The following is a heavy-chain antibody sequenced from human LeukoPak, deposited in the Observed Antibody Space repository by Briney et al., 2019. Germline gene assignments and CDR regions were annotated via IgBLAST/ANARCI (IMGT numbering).Heavy chain of an antibody. CDR3: ARDLVVPAAMPNYYYYGMDV. V-gene: IGHV1-69*13. J-gene: IGHJ6*02. CDR2: IIPIFGTA. Sequence: SVKVFCKASGGTFSSYAISWVRQAPGQGLEWMGGIIPIFGTANYAQKFQGRVTITADESTSTAYMELSSLRSEDTAVYYCARDLVVPAAMPNYYYYGMDVWGQGTTVAVSS. D-gene: IGHD2-2*01. CDR1: GGTFSSYA.